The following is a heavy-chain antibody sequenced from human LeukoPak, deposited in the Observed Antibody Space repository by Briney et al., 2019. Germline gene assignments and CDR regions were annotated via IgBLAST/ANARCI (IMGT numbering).Heavy chain of an antibody. CDR1: GFTFSSYA. J-gene: IGHJ6*02. D-gene: IGHD3-3*01. CDR3: AREFWSGPTTNYGMDV. V-gene: IGHV3-30*04. CDR2: ISYDGSNK. Sequence: PGGSLRLSCAASGFTFSSYAMHWVRQAPGKGLEWVAVISYDGSNKYYADSVKGRFTISRDNSKNTLYLQMNSLRAEDTAVYYCAREFWSGPTTNYGMDVWGQGTTVTVSS.